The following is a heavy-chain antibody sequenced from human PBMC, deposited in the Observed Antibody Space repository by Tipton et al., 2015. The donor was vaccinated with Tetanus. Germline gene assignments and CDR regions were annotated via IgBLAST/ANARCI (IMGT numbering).Heavy chain of an antibody. D-gene: IGHD4-23*01. CDR1: GFTFSDYY. CDR3: ARDYGGKRKDAFDI. V-gene: IGHV3-11*01. CDR2: ISSGSTI. Sequence: SLRLSCAASGFTFSDYYMSWIRQAPGKGLEWVSYISSGSTIYYADSVKGRFTISRDNAKNSLYLQMNSLRAEDTAVYYCARDYGGKRKDAFDIWGQGTMVTVSS. J-gene: IGHJ3*02.